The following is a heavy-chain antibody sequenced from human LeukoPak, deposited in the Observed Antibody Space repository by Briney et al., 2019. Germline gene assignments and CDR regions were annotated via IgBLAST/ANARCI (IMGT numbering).Heavy chain of an antibody. CDR2: IYISGST. J-gene: IGHJ4*02. V-gene: IGHV4-61*10. CDR1: GGSFSSGLYY. Sequence: SETLSLTCTVSGGSFSSGLYYGTWSRQPAGKGLEWIGRIYISGSTNYNPSLKSRVTISRDTSKNQFSLKLSSVTAADTAVYYCARVVRFGDHPRYFDYWGQGTLVTVSS. CDR3: ARVVRFGDHPRYFDY. D-gene: IGHD3-10*01.